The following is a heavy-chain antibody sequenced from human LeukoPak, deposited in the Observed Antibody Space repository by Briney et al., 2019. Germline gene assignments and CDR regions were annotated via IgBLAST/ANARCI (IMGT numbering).Heavy chain of an antibody. CDR1: DDSFSSHY. CDR2: ISYIGRT. D-gene: IGHD4-17*01. J-gene: IGHJ3*02. Sequence: SETLSLTCAVSDDSFSSHYWTWIRQPPGKGLEWIGYISYIGRTNYNPSLNSRVTISIDTSKNQFSLKLASVTAADTAVYYCARDLVTVTKGFDIWGQGTMVSVSS. CDR3: ARDLVTVTKGFDI. V-gene: IGHV4-59*11.